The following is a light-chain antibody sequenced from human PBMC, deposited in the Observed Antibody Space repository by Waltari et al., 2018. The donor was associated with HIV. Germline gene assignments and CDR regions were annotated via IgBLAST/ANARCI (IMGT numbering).Light chain of an antibody. CDR3: SSYTSSSTLLV. V-gene: IGLV2-14*01. J-gene: IGLJ1*01. CDR1: SSDVASYNY. CDR2: EVS. Sequence: QSALTQPASVSGSPGQSITISCTGTSSDVASYNYVSWYQLHPGKAPKLMIYEVSNRPSGVSNLFSGSKSGNTASLTISGLQAEDEADYYCSSYTSSSTLLVFGTGTKVTVL.